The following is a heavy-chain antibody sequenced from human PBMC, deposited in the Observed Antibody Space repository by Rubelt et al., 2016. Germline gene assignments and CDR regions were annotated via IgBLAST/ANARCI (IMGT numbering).Heavy chain of an antibody. CDR1: GFTFSSYG. CDR3: AKDPTLTGG. D-gene: IGHD4-11*01. V-gene: IGHV3-30*02. CDR2: IRIDGTNK. Sequence: VHLVESGGGVVQPGGSLRLSCAASGFTFSSYGMHWVRQAPGKGLEWVAFIRIDGTNKYYADSVKGRFTISRDNSKNTLYLQMNSLRAEDTAVYYCAKDPTLTGGWGQGTLVTVSS. J-gene: IGHJ4*02.